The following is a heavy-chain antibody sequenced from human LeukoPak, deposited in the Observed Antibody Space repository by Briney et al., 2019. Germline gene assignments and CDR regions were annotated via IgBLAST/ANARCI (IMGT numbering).Heavy chain of an antibody. CDR2: IIPIFGTA. CDR1: GGTFSSYA. Sequence: EASVKVSCKASGGTFSSYAISWVRQAPGQGLEWMGRIIPIFGTANYAQKFQGRVTITTDESTSTAYMELSSLRSEDTGVYYCARGPGYCSGGSCYSGLAEYFQHWGQGTLVTVSS. D-gene: IGHD2-15*01. J-gene: IGHJ1*01. CDR3: ARGPGYCSGGSCYSGLAEYFQH. V-gene: IGHV1-69*05.